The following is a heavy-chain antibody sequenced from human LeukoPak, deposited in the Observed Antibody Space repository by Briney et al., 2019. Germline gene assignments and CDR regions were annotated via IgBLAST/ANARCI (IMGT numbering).Heavy chain of an antibody. CDR2: ISSSSSTI. Sequence: TGGSLRLSCAASGFAFSRYNMNWVRQAPGKGLEWVSYISSSSSTIYYADSVKGRFTISRDNAKNSLYLQMNSLRAEDTAVYYCARLVATPYYYYYYYMDVWGKGTTVTVSS. V-gene: IGHV3-48*01. D-gene: IGHD5-12*01. J-gene: IGHJ6*03. CDR3: ARLVATPYYYYYYYMDV. CDR1: GFAFSRYN.